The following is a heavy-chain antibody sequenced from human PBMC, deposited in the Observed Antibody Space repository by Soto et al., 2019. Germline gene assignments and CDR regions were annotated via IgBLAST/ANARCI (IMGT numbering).Heavy chain of an antibody. CDR2: ISAYNGDT. J-gene: IGHJ6*02. V-gene: IGHV1-18*01. CDR1: GYTFTSYG. D-gene: IGHD2-2*01. CDR3: ARPELGYCSSTSCPPLYGMDV. Sequence: GASVKVACKASGYTFTSYGISWVRQAPGEGLEWMGWISAYNGDTNYAQKLQGRVTMTTDTSTSTAYMELRSLRSDDTAVYYCARPELGYCSSTSCPPLYGMDVWGQGTTVTVSS.